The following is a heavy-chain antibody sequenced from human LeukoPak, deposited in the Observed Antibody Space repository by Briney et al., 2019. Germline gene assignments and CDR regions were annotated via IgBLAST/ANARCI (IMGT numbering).Heavy chain of an antibody. D-gene: IGHD5-12*01. Sequence: ASVKVSCKASGYTFTSYGISWVRQAPGQGLEWMGWISAYNGNTNYAQKLQGRVTMTTDTSTSTAYMELRSLRSDDTAVYYCARRNSGYDSGFVVGDAFDIWGQGTMVTVSS. J-gene: IGHJ3*02. CDR3: ARRNSGYDSGFVVGDAFDI. CDR1: GYTFTSYG. CDR2: ISAYNGNT. V-gene: IGHV1-18*01.